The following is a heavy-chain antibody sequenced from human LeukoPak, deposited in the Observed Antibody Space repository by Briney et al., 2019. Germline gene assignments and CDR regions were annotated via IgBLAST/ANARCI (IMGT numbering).Heavy chain of an antibody. CDR3: ARVRRSATYYYDSSGYRFDY. CDR2: INHSGST. D-gene: IGHD3-22*01. V-gene: IGHV4-34*01. CDR1: GGSFSGYY. J-gene: IGHJ4*02. Sequence: PSETLSLTCAVYGGSFSGYYWSWIRQPPGKGLEWIGEINHSGSTNYNPSLKSRVTISVDTSKNQFSLKLSSVTAADTAVYYCARVRRSATYYYDSSGYRFDYWGQGTLVTVSS.